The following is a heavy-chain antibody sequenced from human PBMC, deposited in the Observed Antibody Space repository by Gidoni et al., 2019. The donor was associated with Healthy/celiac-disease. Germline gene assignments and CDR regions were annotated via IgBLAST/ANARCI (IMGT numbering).Heavy chain of an antibody. J-gene: IGHJ6*02. CDR2: IIPIFGTA. D-gene: IGHD2-15*01. V-gene: IGHV1-69*01. Sequence: GLEWMGGIIPIFGTANYAQKFQGRVTITADESTSTAYMELSSLRSEDTAVYYFASLCGGSRYVYNYYYDMDVWGQGTTVTVSS. CDR3: ASLCGGSRYVYNYYYDMDV.